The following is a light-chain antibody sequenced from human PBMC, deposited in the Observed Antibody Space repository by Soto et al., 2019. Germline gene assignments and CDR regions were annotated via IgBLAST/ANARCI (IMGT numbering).Light chain of an antibody. CDR1: SSNIGMNY. CDR2: DNN. Sequence: QSVLTQPPSVSAAPGQKVTISCSGNSSNIGMNYVSWYQFLPGTAPKLLIFDNNERPSGIPDRFSGSKSGTSATLGITGLQPGDEADYYCGSWDSSLSAGVVFGGGTKLTVL. V-gene: IGLV1-51*01. CDR3: GSWDSSLSAGVV. J-gene: IGLJ2*01.